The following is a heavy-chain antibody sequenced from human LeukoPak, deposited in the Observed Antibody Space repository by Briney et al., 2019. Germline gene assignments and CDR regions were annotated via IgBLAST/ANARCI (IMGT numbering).Heavy chain of an antibody. D-gene: IGHD3-10*01. CDR3: ARAKGIGRDWYFDL. V-gene: IGHV4-39*07. Sequence: SETLSLTCSVSGGSISSSSYCWGWIRQPPGKGLEWIGNIYYSGSTYYNPSLKSRVTISVDTSKNQCSLKLSSVTAADTAVYYCARAKGIGRDWYFDLWGRGTLVTVSS. CDR2: IYYSGST. J-gene: IGHJ2*01. CDR1: GGSISSSSYC.